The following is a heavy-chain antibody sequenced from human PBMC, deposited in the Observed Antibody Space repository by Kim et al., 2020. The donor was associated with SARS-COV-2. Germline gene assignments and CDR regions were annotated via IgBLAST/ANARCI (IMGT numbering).Heavy chain of an antibody. J-gene: IGHJ4*02. CDR1: GFTFDDYA. CDR3: AKGVDGYNNVDY. V-gene: IGHV3-9*01. D-gene: IGHD5-12*01. CDR2: ISWNSGSI. Sequence: GGSLRLSCAASGFTFDDYAMHWVRQAPGKGLEWVSGISWNSGSIGYADSVKGRFTISRDNAKNSLYLQMNSLRAEDTALYYCAKGVDGYNNVDYWGQGTLGTVSS.